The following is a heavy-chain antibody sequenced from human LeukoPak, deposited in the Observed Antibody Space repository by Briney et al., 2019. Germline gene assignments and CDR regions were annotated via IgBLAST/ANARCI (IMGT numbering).Heavy chain of an antibody. Sequence: SSETLSLTCTVSGGSISSYYWSWIRQPAGKGLEWIGRIYTSGSTNYNPSLKSRVTMSVDTSKNQFSLKLSSVSAADTAVYYCARLDCSGGSCYLDYWGQGTLVTVSS. CDR2: IYTSGST. J-gene: IGHJ4*02. D-gene: IGHD2-15*01. CDR3: ARLDCSGGSCYLDY. CDR1: GGSISSYY. V-gene: IGHV4-4*07.